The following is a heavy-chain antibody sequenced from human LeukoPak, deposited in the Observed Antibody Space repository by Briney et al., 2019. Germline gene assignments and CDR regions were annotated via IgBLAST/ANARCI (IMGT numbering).Heavy chain of an antibody. V-gene: IGHV3-7*04. CDR3: ARGPTRANSTDF. Sequence: GGSLRLSCVVSGFTFSSYWMTWVRQAPGKGLEWVANIKQDGSEKYYVDSVKGRFTISRDNAKNSLYLQMNSLRAEDTAVYYCARGPTRANSTDFWGQGTLVTVSS. CDR1: GFTFSSYW. D-gene: IGHD2/OR15-2a*01. J-gene: IGHJ4*02. CDR2: IKQDGSEK.